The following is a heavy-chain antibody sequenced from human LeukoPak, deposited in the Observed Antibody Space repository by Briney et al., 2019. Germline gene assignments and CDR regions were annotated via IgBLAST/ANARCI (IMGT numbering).Heavy chain of an antibody. J-gene: IGHJ4*02. D-gene: IGHD2-15*01. CDR1: GFIFSTHA. CDR3: ARGYCSGGSCTWGLFDS. CDR2: ISDSGGST. Sequence: PGGSLRLSCVASGFIFSTHAMSWVRLAPGRGLERVSTISDSGGSTYYTESVKGQFTISRDNSMSTLSLQMKSLRVEDTALYYCARGYCSGGSCTWGLFDSWGQGTLVTVSS. V-gene: IGHV3-23*01.